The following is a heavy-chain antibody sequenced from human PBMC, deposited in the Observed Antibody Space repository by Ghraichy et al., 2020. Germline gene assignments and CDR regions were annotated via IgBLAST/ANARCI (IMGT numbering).Heavy chain of an antibody. J-gene: IGHJ3*02. D-gene: IGHD3-9*01. CDR2: SDQGGST. V-gene: IGHV4-34*01. Sequence: SETLSLTCAVYGGSFSGYYWNWIRQPPGKGLEWIGESDQGGSTNYNPSLKTRVTISMDTSESQFSLRLTSVTAADTAVYYCARGRPNYDFLTGYYRGASEIWGQGTLVTVSS. CDR3: ARGRPNYDFLTGYYRGASEI. CDR1: GGSFSGYY.